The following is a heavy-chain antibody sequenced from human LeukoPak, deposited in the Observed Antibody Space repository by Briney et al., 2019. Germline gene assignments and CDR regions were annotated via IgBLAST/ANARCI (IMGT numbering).Heavy chain of an antibody. V-gene: IGHV5-51*01. CDR3: ARLSSHGYFGWFDP. CDR2: IYPSDSDT. D-gene: IGHD3-22*01. J-gene: IGHJ5*02. Sequence: GESLKISCKGSGYRFTSYWIGWVRQMPGKGLEWMGIIYPSDSDTRYSPSFQGQVTISVDKSITTAYLQWSSLKASDTAMYYCARLSSHGYFGWFDPWGQGTLVTVSS. CDR1: GYRFTSYW.